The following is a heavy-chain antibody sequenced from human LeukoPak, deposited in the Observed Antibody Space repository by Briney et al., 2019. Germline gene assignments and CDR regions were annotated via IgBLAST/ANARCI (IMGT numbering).Heavy chain of an antibody. CDR3: ARVAAADAFDY. CDR1: GFALSAYW. CDR2: IKQDGTVQ. D-gene: IGHD6-13*01. Sequence: GGSLRLSCAASGFALSAYWMNWVRQAPGKGLQWLANIKQDGTVQHYVDSVKGRFTISRDNAKNSLFLQMNSLRAEDTAVYYCARVAAADAFDYWGQGTLVTVSS. J-gene: IGHJ4*02. V-gene: IGHV3-7*01.